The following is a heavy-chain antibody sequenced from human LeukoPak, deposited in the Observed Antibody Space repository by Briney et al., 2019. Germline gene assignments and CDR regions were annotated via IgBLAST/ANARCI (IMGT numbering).Heavy chain of an antibody. J-gene: IGHJ3*02. Sequence: GESLKISCRSSGYSFTSQWIGWVRQMPGKGLEWMAIIYPGDSDTRYSPSFQGQVTISADKSISTAYLHWSSLKASDTAIYYCARSVTHAFDIWGQGTMVTVSS. CDR1: GYSFTSQW. V-gene: IGHV5-51*01. CDR3: ARSVTHAFDI. D-gene: IGHD4-11*01. CDR2: IYPGDSDT.